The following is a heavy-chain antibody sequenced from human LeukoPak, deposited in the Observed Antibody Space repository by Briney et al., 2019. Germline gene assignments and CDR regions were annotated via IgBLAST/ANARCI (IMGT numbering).Heavy chain of an antibody. CDR3: ARASASYSAYDDY. J-gene: IGHJ4*02. CDR2: INQDGSEK. V-gene: IGHV3-7*01. CDR1: GFTFSSNW. Sequence: PGGSLRLSCAASGFTFSSNWMSWVRQAPGKGLEWAANINQDGSEKYYVDSVKGRFTISRDNAKNSLYLQMNSLRAEDTAVYYCARASASYSAYDDYWGQGTLVTVSS. D-gene: IGHD5-12*01.